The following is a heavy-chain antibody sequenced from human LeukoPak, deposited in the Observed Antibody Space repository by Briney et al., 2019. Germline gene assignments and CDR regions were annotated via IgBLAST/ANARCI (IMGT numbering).Heavy chain of an antibody. CDR3: ARAVIPSIFGVVIWFDP. Sequence: SETLSLTCAVSGYSISSSYYWSWIRQPPGKGLEWIGYIYYSGSTNYNPSLKSRVTISVDTSKNQFSLKLSSVTAADTAVYYCARAVIPSIFGVVIWFDPWGQGTLVTVSS. V-gene: IGHV4-61*01. CDR1: GYSISSSYY. D-gene: IGHD3-3*02. CDR2: IYYSGST. J-gene: IGHJ5*02.